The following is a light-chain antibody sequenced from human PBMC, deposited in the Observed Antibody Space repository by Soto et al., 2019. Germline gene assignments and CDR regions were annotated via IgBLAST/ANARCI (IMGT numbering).Light chain of an antibody. J-gene: IGKJ1*01. CDR1: QSISTW. V-gene: IGKV1-5*01. Sequence: DIQMTQSPPTLSASVGDRFTIAFRSSQSISTWLGWYQQKPGKAPKLLIYGASTLESGVPARFSGSGSGTEFTLTISSLQPDDFATFYWQHYNTHPPTFGQGTKVDI. CDR2: GAS. CDR3: QHYNTHPPT.